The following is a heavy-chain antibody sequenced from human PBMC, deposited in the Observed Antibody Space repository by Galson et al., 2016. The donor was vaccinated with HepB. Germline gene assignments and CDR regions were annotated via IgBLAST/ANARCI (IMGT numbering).Heavy chain of an antibody. J-gene: IGHJ6*02. Sequence: ETLSLTCTVSGGSISSYYWTWIRQPPGKGLEWIGYIYHSGSTNYNPSLKSRVTISVDTSKNQFSLKLSSVTAADTAVYYCARDRGVVLVASDKPYYYYYGMDVWGQGTTVTVSS. D-gene: IGHD2-15*01. V-gene: IGHV4-59*01. CDR2: IYHSGST. CDR3: ARDRGVVLVASDKPYYYYYGMDV. CDR1: GGSISSYY.